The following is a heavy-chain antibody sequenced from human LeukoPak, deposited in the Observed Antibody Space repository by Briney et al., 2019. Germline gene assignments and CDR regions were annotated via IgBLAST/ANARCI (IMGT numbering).Heavy chain of an antibody. CDR3: ARVSRWFDP. V-gene: IGHV4-30-2*01. J-gene: IGHJ5*02. CDR1: GGSISSGGYS. CDR2: IYHSGST. Sequence: SQTLSLTCAVSGGSISSGGYSWSWIRQPPGKGLEWIGYIYHSGSTYYNPSLKSRVTISVDRSKNQFSLKLSSVTAADTAVYYCARVSRWFDPCGQGTLVTVSS.